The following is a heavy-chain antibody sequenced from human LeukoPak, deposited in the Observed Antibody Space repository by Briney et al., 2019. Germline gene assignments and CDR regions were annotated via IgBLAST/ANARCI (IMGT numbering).Heavy chain of an antibody. J-gene: IGHJ6*01. CDR3: VTLWGSMDSGWLRDGMDV. CDR1: GFTFSTYW. Sequence: GESLKLSCAASGFTFSTYWMSWVRQAPGKGLEWVANIDQDGSHEYYLDSVKGRFTISRDNAKNSVFLQMNSLRVEDTAIYYCVTLWGSMDSGWLRDGMDVWGQGTAVTVSS. CDR2: IDQDGSHE. V-gene: IGHV3-7*01. D-gene: IGHD6-19*01.